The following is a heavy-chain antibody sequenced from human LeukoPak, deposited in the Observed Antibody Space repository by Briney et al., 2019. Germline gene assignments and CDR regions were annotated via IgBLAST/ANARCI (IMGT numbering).Heavy chain of an antibody. V-gene: IGHV1-2*02. J-gene: IGHJ5*02. CDR2: INPNSGGT. Sequence: ASVKVSCKGSGYTFTGYYMHWVRQAPGQGLEWMGWINPNSGGTNYAQKFQGRVTMTRDTSISTAYMELSRLRSDDTAVYYCARDRTYNWNFRWFDPWGQGTLVTVSS. CDR3: ARDRTYNWNFRWFDP. CDR1: GYTFTGYY. D-gene: IGHD1-7*01.